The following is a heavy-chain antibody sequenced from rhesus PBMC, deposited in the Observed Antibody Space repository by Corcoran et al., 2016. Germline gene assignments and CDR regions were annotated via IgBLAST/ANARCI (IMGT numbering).Heavy chain of an antibody. CDR2: IHGSYTNT. CDR3: VRGDFCTGGGCHFDC. Sequence: QVQLQESGPGVVKPSETLSLTCVVSGGSISDRYRWSWIRQPPGKGLEWIGYIHGSYTNTNYNPSLKSRVTSSKDTSKNQFSLKLSSVTAADTAVYYCVRGDFCTGGGCHFDCWGQGVLVTVSS. D-gene: IGHD2-21*01. V-gene: IGHV4S10*01. CDR1: GGSISDRYR. J-gene: IGHJ4*01.